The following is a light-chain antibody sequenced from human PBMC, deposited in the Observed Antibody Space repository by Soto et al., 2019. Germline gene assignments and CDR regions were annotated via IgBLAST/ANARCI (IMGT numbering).Light chain of an antibody. CDR1: SSDVGGYNY. CDR2: DVS. Sequence: QSALTQPASVSGSPGQSITISCTGTSSDVGGYNYVSWYQQHPGKAPKLMIYDVSNRPSGVSNRFSGSKSGNTASLTISGLQAEDEAAYYFSSYTSSSTPYVVFGGGTKLTVL. CDR3: SSYTSSSTPYVV. J-gene: IGLJ2*01. V-gene: IGLV2-14*01.